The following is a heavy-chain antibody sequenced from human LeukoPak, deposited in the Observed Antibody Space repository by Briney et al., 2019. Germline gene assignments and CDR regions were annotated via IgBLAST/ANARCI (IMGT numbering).Heavy chain of an antibody. CDR1: GFSFSDYV. CDR2: ISGRGYKT. Sequence: GGSLRLSCVASGFSFSDYVMTWVRQAPGKGLEWVSGISGRGYKTYRADSVTGRFTIPRDNSKNTVYLQMNSLRVEDAAVYYCAIGERFIDAFEFWGQGTAVTVSS. CDR3: AIGERFIDAFEF. J-gene: IGHJ3*01. V-gene: IGHV3-23*01.